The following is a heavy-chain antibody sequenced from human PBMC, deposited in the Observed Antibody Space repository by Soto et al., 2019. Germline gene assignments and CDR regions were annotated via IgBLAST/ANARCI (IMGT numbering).Heavy chain of an antibody. V-gene: IGHV2-70*01. D-gene: IGHD3-9*01. CDR2: IDWDDDK. CDR3: ARIRGTRVSYYDILTYGMDV. Sequence: ESGPTLVNPTQTLTLTCTFSGFSLSTSGVGVGWIRQPPGKALEWLALIDWDDDKYYNTSLKTRLTISKDTSKNQVVLAMATMDPVDTGTYYCARIRGTRVSYYDILTYGMDVWGQGTTVTVSS. J-gene: IGHJ6*02. CDR1: GFSLSTSGVG.